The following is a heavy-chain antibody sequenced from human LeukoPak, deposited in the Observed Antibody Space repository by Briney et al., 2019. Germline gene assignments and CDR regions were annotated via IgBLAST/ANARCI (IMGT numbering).Heavy chain of an antibody. J-gene: IGHJ3*02. D-gene: IGHD1-1*01. CDR2: IRYDGSNK. CDR3: AFTSGGGKSDVFDI. Sequence: GGSLRRACAASGFTFSNYGMHWVRQASGKGLEWVAFIRYDGSNKYHADSVKGRFTISRDNSKNTLYLQMESLRAEDTAVYYCAFTSGGGKSDVFDIWGQGTMVTVSS. V-gene: IGHV3-30*02. CDR1: GFTFSNYG.